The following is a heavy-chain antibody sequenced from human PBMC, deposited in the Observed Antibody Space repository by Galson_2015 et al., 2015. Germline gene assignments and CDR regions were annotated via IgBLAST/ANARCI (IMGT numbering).Heavy chain of an antibody. D-gene: IGHD3-10*01. J-gene: IGHJ6*02. CDR2: INAGNGNI. CDR1: GYTFTSYA. Sequence: SVKVSCKASGYTFTSYAMHWVRQAPGQRLEWMGWINAGNGNIKYSQKFQGRVTITRDTSASTAYMELSSLRSEDTAVYYCARVRPYGSGSYYKEPSYYYYGMDVWGQGTTVTVSS. V-gene: IGHV1-3*01. CDR3: ARVRPYGSGSYYKEPSYYYYGMDV.